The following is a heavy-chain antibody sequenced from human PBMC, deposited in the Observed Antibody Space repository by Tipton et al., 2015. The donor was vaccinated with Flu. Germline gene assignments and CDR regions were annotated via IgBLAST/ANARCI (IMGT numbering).Heavy chain of an antibody. D-gene: IGHD3-3*01. CDR1: GFTFDW. V-gene: IGHV3-74*01. J-gene: IGHJ4*02. Sequence: SLRLSCAASGFTFDWMHWVRQAPGKGLVCVSRINSDGRSTSYADSVKGRFTISRDNAENTVFLQMNSLRAEDTAVYYCARVSTWSFGYWGQGTLVTVSS. CDR3: ARVSTWSFGY. CDR2: INSDGRST.